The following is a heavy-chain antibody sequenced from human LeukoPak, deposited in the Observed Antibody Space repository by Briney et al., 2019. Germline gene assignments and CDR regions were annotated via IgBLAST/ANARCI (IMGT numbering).Heavy chain of an antibody. CDR1: GFTFSSYG. CDR2: IWYDGSNK. CDR3: ARDPEGYCSSTSCYAEVGYFDY. Sequence: PGRSLRLSYAASGFTFSSYGMHWVHQAPGKGLEWVAVIWYDGSNKYYADSVKGRFTISRDNSKNTLYLQMNSLRAEDTAVCYCARDPEGYCSSTSCYAEVGYFDYWGQGTLVTVSS. D-gene: IGHD2-2*01. J-gene: IGHJ4*02. V-gene: IGHV3-33*01.